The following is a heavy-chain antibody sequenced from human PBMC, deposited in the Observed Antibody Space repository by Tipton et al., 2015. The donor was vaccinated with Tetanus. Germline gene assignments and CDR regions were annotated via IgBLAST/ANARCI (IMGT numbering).Heavy chain of an antibody. J-gene: IGHJ4*02. V-gene: IGHV1-8*01. CDR3: ARLYCSGGSCYQDY. Sequence: QLVQSGAEVKKPRASVKVSCKASGYTFASYDINWVRQATGQGLEWMGWMNPNSGNTGYAQKFQGRVTMTRNTSISTAYMELSSLRSEDTAVYYCARLYCSGGSCYQDYWGQGTLVTVSS. CDR1: GYTFASYD. CDR2: MNPNSGNT. D-gene: IGHD2-15*01.